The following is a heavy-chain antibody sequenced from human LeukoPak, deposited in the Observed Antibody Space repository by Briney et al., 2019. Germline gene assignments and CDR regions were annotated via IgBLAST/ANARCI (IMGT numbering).Heavy chain of an antibody. CDR3: ARGQDGIAAAGGNWFDP. Sequence: GGSLRLSCAASGFTFSSYEMNWVRQAPGKGLEWVSYISSSGSTIYYADSVKGRFTISRDNAKNPLYLQMNSLRAEDTAVYYCARGQDGIAAAGGNWFDPWGQGTLVTVSS. CDR1: GFTFSSYE. V-gene: IGHV3-48*03. CDR2: ISSSGSTI. J-gene: IGHJ5*02. D-gene: IGHD6-13*01.